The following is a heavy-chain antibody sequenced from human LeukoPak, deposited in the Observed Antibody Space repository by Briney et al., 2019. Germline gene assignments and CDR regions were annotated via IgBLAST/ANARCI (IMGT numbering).Heavy chain of an antibody. CDR1: GFTFSSYA. V-gene: IGHV3-30-3*01. J-gene: IGHJ4*02. Sequence: GRSLRLSCAASGFTFSSYAMHWVRQAQGKGLEWVAVISYDGSNKYYADSVKGRFTISRDNSKNTLYLQMNSLRAEDTAVYYCARPFSGSYYEGFDYWGQGTLVTVSS. CDR3: ARPFSGSYYEGFDY. CDR2: ISYDGSNK. D-gene: IGHD1-26*01.